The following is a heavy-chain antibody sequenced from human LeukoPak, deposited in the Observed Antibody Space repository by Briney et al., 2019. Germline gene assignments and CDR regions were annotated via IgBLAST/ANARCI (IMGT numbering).Heavy chain of an antibody. CDR2: ISSSGSTI. CDR1: GFTFSSYE. J-gene: IGHJ4*02. CDR3: ARDRPGGSGSLDY. V-gene: IGHV3-48*03. Sequence: GGSLRLSCAASGFTFSSYEMNWVRQAPGKGLEWVSYISSSGSTIYYADSVKGRFTISRDNSKNTLYLQMNSLRAEDTAVYYCARDRPGGSGSLDYWGQGTLVTVSS. D-gene: IGHD3-10*01.